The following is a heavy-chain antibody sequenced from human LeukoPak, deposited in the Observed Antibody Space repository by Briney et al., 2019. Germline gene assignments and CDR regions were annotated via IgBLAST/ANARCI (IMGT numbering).Heavy chain of an antibody. CDR2: IYYDGTT. V-gene: IGHV4-59*01. Sequence: SETLSLTCTVSGGSISSYYWSWIRQPPGKGLQWIGYIYYDGTTIYNPSLKSRVTISVDTSKNQFSLKMTSVTAADTAVYFCARNKQDFWSGFDYWGQGSLVTVSS. CDR3: ARNKQDFWSGFDY. J-gene: IGHJ4*02. D-gene: IGHD3-3*01. CDR1: GGSISSYY.